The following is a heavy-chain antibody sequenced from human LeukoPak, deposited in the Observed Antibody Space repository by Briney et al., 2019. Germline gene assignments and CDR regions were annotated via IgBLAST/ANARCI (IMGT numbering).Heavy chain of an antibody. V-gene: IGHV4-59*12. CDR2: IYYSGST. Sequence: KPSETLSLTCTVSGGSISSYYWSWIRQPPGKGLEWIGYIYYSGSTNYNPSLKSRVTISVDTSKNQFSLKLSSVTAADTAVYYCARTRYNWNCEACVSGTSRYYFDYWGQGTLVTVSS. J-gene: IGHJ4*02. CDR3: ARTRYNWNCEACVSGTSRYYFDY. CDR1: GGSISSYY. D-gene: IGHD1-7*01.